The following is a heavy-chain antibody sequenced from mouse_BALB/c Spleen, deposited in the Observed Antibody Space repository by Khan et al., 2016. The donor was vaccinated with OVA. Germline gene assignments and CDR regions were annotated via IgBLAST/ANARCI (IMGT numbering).Heavy chain of an antibody. CDR2: INPSNGYT. CDR3: VRDGAYHRNDGWFAY. CDR1: GYTFTSYT. D-gene: IGHD2-14*01. V-gene: IGHV1-4*01. J-gene: IGHJ3*01. Sequence: QVHVKQSGAELARPGASVKMSCKASGYTFTSYTIHWIKVRPGQGLEWIGFINPSNGYTNYNQKFKDKATLTADKSSTKVHMQLSSLTSDDSAVYNCVRDGAYHRNDGWFAYWGQGTLVTVSA.